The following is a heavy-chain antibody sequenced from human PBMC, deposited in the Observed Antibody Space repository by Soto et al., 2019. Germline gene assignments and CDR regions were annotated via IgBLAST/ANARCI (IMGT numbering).Heavy chain of an antibody. V-gene: IGHV3-9*01. D-gene: IGHD3-16*02. CDR1: EFTFSIYA. CDR3: AKVSYDYVWGSYRYSLAFDI. Sequence: EVQLLTSGGGLVQPGGSLRLSCAASEFTFSIYAMNWVRQAPGKGLEWVSGISWNSGSIGYADSVKGRFTISRDNAKNSLYLQMNSLRAEDTALYYCAKVSYDYVWGSYRYSLAFDIWGQGTMVTVSS. CDR2: ISWNSGSI. J-gene: IGHJ3*02.